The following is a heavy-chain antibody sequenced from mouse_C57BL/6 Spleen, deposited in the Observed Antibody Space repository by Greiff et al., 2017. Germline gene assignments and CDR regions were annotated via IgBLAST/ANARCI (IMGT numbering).Heavy chain of an antibody. Sequence: QVQLQQPGAELVKPGASVKLSCKASGYTFTSYWMHWVKQRPGQGLEWIGMIHPNSGSTNYNEKFKSKATLTVDKSSSTAYMQLSSLTSEDSAVYYCARSYGNYPYYFDYWGQGITLTASS. J-gene: IGHJ2*01. CDR2: IHPNSGST. D-gene: IGHD2-1*01. CDR3: ARSYGNYPYYFDY. V-gene: IGHV1-64*01. CDR1: GYTFTSYW.